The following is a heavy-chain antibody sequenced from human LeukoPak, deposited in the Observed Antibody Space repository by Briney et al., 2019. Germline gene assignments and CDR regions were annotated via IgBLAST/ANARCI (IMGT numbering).Heavy chain of an antibody. V-gene: IGHV3-23*01. J-gene: IGHJ4*02. CDR1: GFTFSRFA. D-gene: IGHD3-22*01. Sequence: GGSLRLSCAASGFTFSRFAMSWVRQAPGKGLEWVSGISSSGDSTYYADSVKGRFTISRDNSKNTLYLQMNGLRAEDTAIYYCATYRRGYHDSSESYYFDYWGQGTLVTVSS. CDR2: ISSSGDST. CDR3: ATYRRGYHDSSESYYFDY.